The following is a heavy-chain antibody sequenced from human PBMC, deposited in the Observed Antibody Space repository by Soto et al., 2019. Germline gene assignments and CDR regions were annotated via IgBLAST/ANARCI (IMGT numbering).Heavy chain of an antibody. Sequence: PWESLKISCKGSGYTFTNYWIVWVRQIPGKGLEWMGIIYPGDSDTRYSPSFQGQVTISADRSISTAYLQWSSLKASDTGMYYCARYHTPTDYFFHGMDVWGQGTTVTVSS. CDR2: IYPGDSDT. D-gene: IGHD2-2*01. CDR3: ARYHTPTDYFFHGMDV. J-gene: IGHJ6*02. V-gene: IGHV5-51*01. CDR1: GYTFTNYW.